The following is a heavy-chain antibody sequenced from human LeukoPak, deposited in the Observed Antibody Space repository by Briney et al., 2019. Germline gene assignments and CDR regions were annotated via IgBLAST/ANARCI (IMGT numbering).Heavy chain of an antibody. Sequence: SETLSLTCTVSGGSITSSNYYWGWLRQPPGKGLEWIGSVYYSGSTNYNPSLKSRVTISVDTSKNECSLKLSSVTAADTAVYYCVYYYGSGSVEYWGQGTLVTVSS. J-gene: IGHJ4*02. V-gene: IGHV4-39*01. CDR1: GGSITSSNYY. CDR2: VYYSGST. D-gene: IGHD3-10*01. CDR3: VYYYGSGSVEY.